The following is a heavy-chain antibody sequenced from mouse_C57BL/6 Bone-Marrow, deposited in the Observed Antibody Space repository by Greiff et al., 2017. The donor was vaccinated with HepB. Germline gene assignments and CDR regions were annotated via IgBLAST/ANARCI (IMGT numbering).Heavy chain of an antibody. Sequence: LQQSGAELVRPGASVKMSCKASGYTFTSYNMHWVKQTPRQGLELIGAIYPGNGDTSDNQKFKGKATLTVDKSSSTAYMQLSSLTSEDSAVYFCARGYGSSYGYAMDYWGQGTSVTVSS. D-gene: IGHD1-1*01. CDR1: GYTFTSYN. J-gene: IGHJ4*01. CDR3: ARGYGSSYGYAMDY. V-gene: IGHV1-12*01. CDR2: IYPGNGDT.